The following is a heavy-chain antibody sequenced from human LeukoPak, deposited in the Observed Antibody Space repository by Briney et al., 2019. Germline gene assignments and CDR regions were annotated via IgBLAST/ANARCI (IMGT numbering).Heavy chain of an antibody. V-gene: IGHV3-9*01. CDR3: AKGGPSLDDSSGYYYPYYFDY. Sequence: PGGSLRLSCAASGFTFDAYAMHWVRQAPGKGLEWVSGISWNGGGMGYAVSVKGRFTISRDNAKNSLYLQMNSLRAEDTALYYCAKGGPSLDDSSGYYYPYYFDYWGQGTLVTVSS. CDR2: ISWNGGGM. J-gene: IGHJ4*02. CDR1: GFTFDAYA. D-gene: IGHD3-22*01.